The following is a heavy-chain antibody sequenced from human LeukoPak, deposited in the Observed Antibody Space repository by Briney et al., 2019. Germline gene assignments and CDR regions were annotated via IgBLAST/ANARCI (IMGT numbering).Heavy chain of an antibody. CDR3: AGERGGYGFY. Sequence: GGSLRLSCAASGFTFSSYELNWVRQSPGKGLEWISYISSSGSTLYYADSVKGRFTISRDDAKNSLYLQMNSLRGDDTAMYYCAGERGGYGFYWGQGTLVTVSS. CDR2: ISSSGSTL. V-gene: IGHV3-48*03. D-gene: IGHD5-12*01. J-gene: IGHJ4*02. CDR1: GFTFSSYE.